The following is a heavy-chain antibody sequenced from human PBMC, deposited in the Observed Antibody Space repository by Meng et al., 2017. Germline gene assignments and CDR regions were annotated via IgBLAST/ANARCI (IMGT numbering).Heavy chain of an antibody. CDR1: CSTFASYV. D-gene: IGHD4-11*01. CDR2: ISAYNGNT. Sequence: VQMVQPGGEVKKPRAKVKVTRTPSCSTFASYVISWVGKAPGQRLEWMGWISAYNGNTNYAQKLQASVTMTTNSSTSTANLELRSLRSDDTAEYYCAQTTVTTYSEYFQHWGQGTLVTVSS. CDR3: AQTTVTTYSEYFQH. V-gene: IGHV1-18*01. J-gene: IGHJ1*01.